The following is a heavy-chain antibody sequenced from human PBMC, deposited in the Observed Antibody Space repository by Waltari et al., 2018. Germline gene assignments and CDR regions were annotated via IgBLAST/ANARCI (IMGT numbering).Heavy chain of an antibody. CDR3: AREHYTNNRLDGFDI. V-gene: IGHV1-8*01. CDR1: GFSFTNYD. D-gene: IGHD2-2*02. CDR2: MNPHNGNT. J-gene: IGHJ3*02. Sequence: QVQLVQSGAEVKKPGASVKVSCRASGFSFTNYDVNWVRQASGQGLEWMGWMNPHNGNTAYAQNFQGRVTMTRNTSINTAYLELSSLRPEDTAVYFCAREHYTNNRLDGFDIWGQGTMVAVSS.